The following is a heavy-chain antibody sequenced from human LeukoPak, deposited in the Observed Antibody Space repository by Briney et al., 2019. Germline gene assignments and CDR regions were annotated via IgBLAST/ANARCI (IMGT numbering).Heavy chain of an antibody. CDR1: GFTFSSYW. V-gene: IGHV3-74*01. Sequence: GGSLRLSCAASGFTFSSYWMHWVRQAPGKGLVWVSRINKDGRTINYADSVKGRFTISRDNAKNTLYLQMNSLRAEDTAVYYCARGWTGYYAIDNWGQGTLVTVSS. D-gene: IGHD3/OR15-3a*01. J-gene: IGHJ4*02. CDR3: ARGWTGYYAIDN. CDR2: INKDGRTI.